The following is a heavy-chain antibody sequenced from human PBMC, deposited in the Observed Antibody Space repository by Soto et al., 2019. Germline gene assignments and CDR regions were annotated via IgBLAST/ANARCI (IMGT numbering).Heavy chain of an antibody. CDR2: IIPIFGTA. CDR3: ARRGATVVTLGYYYGMDV. V-gene: IGHV1-69*06. CDR1: GGTFSSYA. D-gene: IGHD4-17*01. J-gene: IGHJ6*02. Sequence: SVKVSCKASGGTFSSYAISWVRQAPGQGLEWMGGIIPIFGTANYAQKFQGRVTITADKSTSTAYMELSSLRSEDTAVYYCARRGATVVTLGYYYGMDVWGQGTAVTVSS.